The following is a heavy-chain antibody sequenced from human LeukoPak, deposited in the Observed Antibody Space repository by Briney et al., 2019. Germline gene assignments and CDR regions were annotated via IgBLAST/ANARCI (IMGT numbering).Heavy chain of an antibody. CDR1: GFTFSAYS. V-gene: IGHV3-21*04. CDR2: FTSRSRSI. D-gene: IGHD6-19*01. Sequence: GGSLRLSCAASGFTFSAYSMTWVRQAPGKGLEWVSSFTSRSRSIYYADSVKGRFTISRGSSKNTLYLQMNSLRAEDTAVYYCATDLYSSKYYYYYMDVWGKGTTVTVSS. CDR3: ATDLYSSKYYYYYMDV. J-gene: IGHJ6*03.